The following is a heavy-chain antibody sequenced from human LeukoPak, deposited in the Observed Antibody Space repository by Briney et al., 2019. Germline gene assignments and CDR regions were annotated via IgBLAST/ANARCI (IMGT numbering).Heavy chain of an antibody. CDR1: GFTFSSYW. CDR3: ARVGCSSTSCLYYYYYYGMDV. Sequence: QSGGSLRLSCAASGFTFSSYWISWVRQAPGKGLEWVANIKQDGSEKYYVDSVKGRFTISRDNAKNSLYLQMNSLRAEDTAVYYCARVGCSSTSCLYYYYYYGMDVWGQGTTVTVSS. D-gene: IGHD2-2*01. J-gene: IGHJ6*02. V-gene: IGHV3-7*01. CDR2: IKQDGSEK.